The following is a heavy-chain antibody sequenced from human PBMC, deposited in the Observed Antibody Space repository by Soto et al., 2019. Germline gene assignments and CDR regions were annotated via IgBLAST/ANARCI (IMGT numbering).Heavy chain of an antibody. CDR2: ISPKSANT. CDR3: ATSYDSGFDP. Sequence: QIRLVQSGAELKRPGASVRVSCEASGYDFSKYDISWLRQAPGQGPEWMGRISPKSANTNYAQRFQSRVIMTADTSTSTAYMEVRRLRSDDTAVYYCATSYDSGFDPWGQGTLVTVSS. D-gene: IGHD5-12*01. CDR1: GYDFSKYD. J-gene: IGHJ5*02. V-gene: IGHV1-18*04.